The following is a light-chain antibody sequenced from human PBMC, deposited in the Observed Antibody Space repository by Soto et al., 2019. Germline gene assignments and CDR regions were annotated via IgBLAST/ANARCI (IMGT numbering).Light chain of an antibody. V-gene: IGLV3-1*01. CDR2: EDR. CDR3: QAWDGSTVV. CDR1: NLGDKY. J-gene: IGLJ2*01. Sequence: SSELTQPPSVSVSPGQTASISCSGDNLGDKYVCWYQQKPGQSPVLVIYEDRKRPSGIPERFSGSNSGNTATLTISGTQAIDEADYYCQAWDGSTVVFGGGTKVTVL.